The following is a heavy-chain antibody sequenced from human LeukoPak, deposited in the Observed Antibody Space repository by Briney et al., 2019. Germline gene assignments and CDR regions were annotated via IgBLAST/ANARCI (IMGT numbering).Heavy chain of an antibody. J-gene: IGHJ4*02. D-gene: IGHD6-6*01. Sequence: GGSLRLSCAASGFTFSSYAMHWVRQAPGKGLEWVAVISYNGSNKYYADSVKGRFTISRDNSKNTLYLQMNSLRAEDTAVYYCARALAALYYFDYWGQGTRSPSPQ. CDR1: GFTFSSYA. CDR2: ISYNGSNK. V-gene: IGHV3-30-3*01. CDR3: ARALAALYYFDY.